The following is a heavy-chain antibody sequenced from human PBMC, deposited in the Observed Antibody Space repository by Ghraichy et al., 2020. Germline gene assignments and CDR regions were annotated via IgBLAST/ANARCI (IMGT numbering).Heavy chain of an antibody. V-gene: IGHV5-51*01. CDR3: ARVIGSNLIKWFDP. J-gene: IGHJ5*02. D-gene: IGHD2-21*01. CDR1: GYIFTSNW. Sequence: GESLNISCKGPGYIFTSNWIGWVRQKPGKGLEWMGIIYPGDSNTTYSPSFQGQVTISADKSTGTAYLQWNSLKASDTAMYYCARVIGSNLIKWFDPWGQGTLVTVSS. CDR2: IYPGDSNT.